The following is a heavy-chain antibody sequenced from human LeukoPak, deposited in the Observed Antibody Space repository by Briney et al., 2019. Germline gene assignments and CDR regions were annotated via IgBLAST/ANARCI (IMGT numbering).Heavy chain of an antibody. J-gene: IGHJ4*02. V-gene: IGHV3-23*01. D-gene: IGHD4-23*01. Sequence: GGSLRLSCSASGFNFNYFAMSWIRQAPGKRLEWVSTIGDSGSGGSYADSVRGRFTIPRDNSKNIVYLQMHSLRVDDSAVHYCSRIKYGGNSGYHFDYWGQGTLVTVSS. CDR1: GFNFNYFA. CDR3: SRIKYGGNSGYHFDY. CDR2: IGDSGSGG.